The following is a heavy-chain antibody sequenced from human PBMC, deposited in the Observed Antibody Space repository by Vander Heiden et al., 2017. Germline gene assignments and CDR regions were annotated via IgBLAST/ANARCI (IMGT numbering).Heavy chain of an antibody. J-gene: IGHJ1*01. CDR1: GYTFTGYH. CDR3: AREALAATDSAEYFQH. Sequence: QVQLVQSGAEVKKPGASVKVSCKASGYTFTGYHMHWVRQAPGQGLEWMGWINPNSGGTNYAQKFQGRVTMTRDTSISTAYMELSRLRSDDTAVYYCAREALAATDSAEYFQHWGQGTLVTVSS. V-gene: IGHV1-2*02. D-gene: IGHD2-15*01. CDR2: INPNSGGT.